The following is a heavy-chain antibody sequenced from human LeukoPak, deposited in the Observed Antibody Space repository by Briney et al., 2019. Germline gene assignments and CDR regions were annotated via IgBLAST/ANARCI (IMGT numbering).Heavy chain of an antibody. CDR2: IRQDGSDK. CDR1: GFIFSGYW. D-gene: IGHD2-15*01. V-gene: IGHV3-7*01. CDR3: GRWGISAALDR. J-gene: IGHJ5*02. Sequence: PGGSLRLSCAASGFIFSGYWVGWVRQAPGKGLEWVANIRQDGSDKYYVDSVRGRFTISRDNAQNSLSLQMNSLRVEDSAVYYCGRWGISAALDRWGQGTLVTVSS.